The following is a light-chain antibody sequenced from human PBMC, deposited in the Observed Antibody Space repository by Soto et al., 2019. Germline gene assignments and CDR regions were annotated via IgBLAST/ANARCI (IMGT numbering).Light chain of an antibody. CDR1: SSDVGGFTY. CDR3: SSYTTSSPLV. J-gene: IGLJ1*01. CDR2: DVS. Sequence: QSVLTQPASVSGSPGQSITISCTGTSSDVGGFTYVSWYQQHPGKAPKLMIYDVSNRPSGVSNRFSGSKSGNTASLTISWLQPEDEADYYCSSYTTSSPLVLGTGTKVTVL. V-gene: IGLV2-14*01.